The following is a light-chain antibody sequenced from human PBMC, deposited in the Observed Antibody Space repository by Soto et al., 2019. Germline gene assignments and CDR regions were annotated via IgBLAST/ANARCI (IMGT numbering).Light chain of an antibody. J-gene: IGKJ1*01. CDR1: QGISSY. V-gene: IGKV1-8*01. Sequence: IRLTLSPSSLSATPKDGVTITCRASQGISSYLAWYQQKPGKAPKLLIYAASTLQSGVPSRFSGSGSGTDFTLTISCLQSEDFITYYCQLSSIHPRTFAQG. CDR2: AAS. CDR3: QLSSIHPRT.